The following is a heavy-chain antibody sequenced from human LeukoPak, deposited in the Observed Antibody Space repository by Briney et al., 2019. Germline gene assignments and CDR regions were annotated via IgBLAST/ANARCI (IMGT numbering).Heavy chain of an antibody. D-gene: IGHD6-19*01. V-gene: IGHV3-30-3*01. CDR2: ISYDGYKK. Sequence: RSLRLSCAASGFTFSYYSMHWVRQAPGKGLEWVTIISYDGYKKHYADSVKGRFTISRENSKNMFYLQMNSLRPEDTAVYYCARELEAEEEGLSTWGQGTLVAVSS. CDR1: GFTFSYYS. J-gene: IGHJ5*02. CDR3: ARELEAEEEGLST.